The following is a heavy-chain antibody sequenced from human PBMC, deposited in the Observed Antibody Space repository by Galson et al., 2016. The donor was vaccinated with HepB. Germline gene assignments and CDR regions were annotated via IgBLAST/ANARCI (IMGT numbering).Heavy chain of an antibody. CDR2: IYSGGRT. V-gene: IGHV4-39*01. CDR3: ARHGRTAAVEFDY. CDR1: GGSISSGTYY. J-gene: IGHJ4*02. Sequence: SETLSLTCTVSGGSISSGTYYWGWIRQPPGKGLEWIGTIYSGGRTYYNPSLMSRLTISVDTSKNQFSLRLSSVTAADTAVYYCARHGRTAAVEFDYWGQGTWSPSPQ. D-gene: IGHD6-13*01.